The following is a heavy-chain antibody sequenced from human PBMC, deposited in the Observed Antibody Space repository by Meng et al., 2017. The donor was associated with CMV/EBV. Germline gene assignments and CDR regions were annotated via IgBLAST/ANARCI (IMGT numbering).Heavy chain of an antibody. CDR2: IIPILGIT. D-gene: IGHD6-6*01. CDR3: ARDTSSSYEFGYYYYGMDV. V-gene: IGHV1-69*04. J-gene: IGHJ6*02. Sequence: SVKVSCKASGGTFSSYTISWVRQVPGQGLEWMGRIIPILGITNYAQKFQGRVTITADKSTSTAYMELSSLRSEDTAVYYCARDTSSSYEFGYYYYGMDVWGQGTTVTVSS. CDR1: GGTFSSYT.